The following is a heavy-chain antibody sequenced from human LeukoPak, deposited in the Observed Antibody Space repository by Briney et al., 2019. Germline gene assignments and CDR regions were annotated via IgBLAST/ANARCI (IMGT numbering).Heavy chain of an antibody. D-gene: IGHD2-2*01. V-gene: IGHV1-2*02. J-gene: IGHJ5*02. Sequence: ASVKVSCKASGYTFTGYYTHWVRQAPGQGLEWMGWINPNSGGTNYAQKFQGRVTMTRDTSISTAYMELSRLRSDDTAVYYCARGNVVVPAATYDNWFDPWGQGTLVTVSS. CDR3: ARGNVVVPAATYDNWFDP. CDR2: INPNSGGT. CDR1: GYTFTGYY.